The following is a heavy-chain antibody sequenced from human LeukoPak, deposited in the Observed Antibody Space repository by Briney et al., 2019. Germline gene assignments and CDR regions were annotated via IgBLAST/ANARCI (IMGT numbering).Heavy chain of an antibody. CDR1: GYTFTSYA. CDR2: ISAYNGNT. Sequence: EASVKVSCKASGYTFTSYAMNWVRQAPGQGLEWMGWISAYNGNTNYAQKLQGRVTMTTDTSTSTAYMELRSLRSDDTAVYYCARVGYYDSSGRFDYWGQGTLVTVSS. D-gene: IGHD3-22*01. CDR3: ARVGYYDSSGRFDY. V-gene: IGHV1-18*01. J-gene: IGHJ4*02.